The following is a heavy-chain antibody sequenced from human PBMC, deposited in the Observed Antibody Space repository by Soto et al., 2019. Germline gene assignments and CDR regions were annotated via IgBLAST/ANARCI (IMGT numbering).Heavy chain of an antibody. D-gene: IGHD3-22*01. V-gene: IGHV1-69*13. Sequence: ASVKGSCKGSVSPFSSHAFSWGRQAPGQRAEGVGGIIPIFGTANYAQKFQGRVTITADESTSTAYMELSSLRSEDTAVYYCARTYYYDSSGYPSPYYYYGMDVWGQGTTVTVSS. CDR1: VSPFSSHA. CDR3: ARTYYYDSSGYPSPYYYYGMDV. J-gene: IGHJ6*02. CDR2: IIPIFGTA.